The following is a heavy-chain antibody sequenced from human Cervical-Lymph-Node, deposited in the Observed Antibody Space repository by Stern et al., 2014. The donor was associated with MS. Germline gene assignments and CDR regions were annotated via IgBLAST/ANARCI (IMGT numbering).Heavy chain of an antibody. J-gene: IGHJ3*02. D-gene: IGHD1/OR15-1a*01. Sequence: VQLVESGAEVKKPGASVKVACKASGYPFTGYDITWVRQATGKGLEWMGWINPNSAATGNAQKFQGRVSMARDTSTDTVYMELNSLASEDTGVYYCARRKTGWTGTTLFDVFDTWGQGTVVTVSS. CDR2: INPNSAAT. CDR1: GYPFTGYD. V-gene: IGHV1-8*01. CDR3: ARRKTGWTGTTLFDVFDT.